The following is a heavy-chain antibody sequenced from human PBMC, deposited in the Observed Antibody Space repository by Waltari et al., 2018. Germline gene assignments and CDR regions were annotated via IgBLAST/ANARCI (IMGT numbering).Heavy chain of an antibody. V-gene: IGHV3-23*01. Sequence: EVQLLESGGDLVRPGGSLRLSCAASGFTFSSYAMTWVRQAPGKGLEWVSATNDIGSDTYNTNSVKGRFTISRDKSKNTVYLEMNSLRAEDTAVYYCAREEVGGGTGPEYFDYWGQGTLVTVSS. CDR2: TNDIGSDT. CDR3: AREEVGGGTGPEYFDY. J-gene: IGHJ4*02. CDR1: GFTFSSYA. D-gene: IGHD3-16*01.